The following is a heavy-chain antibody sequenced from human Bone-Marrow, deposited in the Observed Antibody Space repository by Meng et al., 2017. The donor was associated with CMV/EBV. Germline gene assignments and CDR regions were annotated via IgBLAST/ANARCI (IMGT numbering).Heavy chain of an antibody. CDR3: ARSFAYSGATRGTDFDY. V-gene: IGHV3-21*01. CDR2: ISSSSSYI. J-gene: IGHJ4*02. D-gene: IGHD1-26*01. CDR1: RFTFSSYS. Sequence: GESLKISCAASRFTFSSYSMNWVRQAPGKGLEWVSSISSSSSYIYYADSVKGRFTISRDNSKNTLYLQMNSLRAEDTAVYYCARSFAYSGATRGTDFDYWGQGTLVTVSS.